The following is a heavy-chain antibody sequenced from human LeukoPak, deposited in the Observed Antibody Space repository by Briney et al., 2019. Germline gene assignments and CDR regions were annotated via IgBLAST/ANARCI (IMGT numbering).Heavy chain of an antibody. CDR3: ARVGGDSSGNYGMDV. CDR2: IWYDGSNK. Sequence: GGSLRLSCAASGFTFSSYGMHWVRQAPGKGLEWVAVIWYDGSNKYYADSVKGRFTISRDNSKNTLYLQMNSLRAEDTAVYYCARVGGDSSGNYGMDVWGQGTAVTVSS. CDR1: GFTFSSYG. V-gene: IGHV3-33*01. D-gene: IGHD3-22*01. J-gene: IGHJ6*02.